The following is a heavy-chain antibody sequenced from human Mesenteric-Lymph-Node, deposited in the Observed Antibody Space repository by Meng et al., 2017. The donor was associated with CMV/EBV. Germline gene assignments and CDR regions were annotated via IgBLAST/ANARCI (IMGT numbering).Heavy chain of an antibody. Sequence: SETLSLTCTVSGGSISSSSYYWGWIRQPPGKGLEWIGSIYYSGSTYYNPSLKSRVTISVDTSKNQFSLKLSSVTAADTAVYYCARDPKGGIDYWGHGTLVTVSS. D-gene: IGHD3-16*01. CDR1: GGSISSSSYY. CDR2: IYYSGST. V-gene: IGHV4-39*07. CDR3: ARDPKGGIDY. J-gene: IGHJ4*01.